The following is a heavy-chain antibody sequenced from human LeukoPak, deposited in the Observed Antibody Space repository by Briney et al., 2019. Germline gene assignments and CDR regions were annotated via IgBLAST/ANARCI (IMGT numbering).Heavy chain of an antibody. CDR1: GFSFSTYC. CDR3: ARDDRDIVVVTAIRDYYYGMDV. Sequence: GGSLRLSCAASGFSFSTYCMSWVRQAPGKGLEWVAVISYDGSNKYYADSVKGRFTISRDNSKNTLYLQMNSLRAEDTAVYYCARDDRDIVVVTAIRDYYYGMDVWGQGTTVTVSS. V-gene: IGHV3-30*03. J-gene: IGHJ6*02. CDR2: ISYDGSNK. D-gene: IGHD2-21*02.